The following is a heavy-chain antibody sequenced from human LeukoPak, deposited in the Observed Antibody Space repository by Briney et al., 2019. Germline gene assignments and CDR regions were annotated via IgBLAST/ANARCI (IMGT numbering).Heavy chain of an antibody. CDR1: GYSISSGYY. Sequence: SETLSLTCTVSGYSISSGYYWGWIRQPPGKGLEWIGSIYHSGSTYYNPSLKSRVTISVDTSKNQFSLKLSSVTAADTAVYYCARDRSEGYQLLAHWGQGTLVTVSS. CDR3: ARDRSEGYQLLAH. D-gene: IGHD2-2*01. CDR2: IYHSGST. J-gene: IGHJ1*01. V-gene: IGHV4-38-2*02.